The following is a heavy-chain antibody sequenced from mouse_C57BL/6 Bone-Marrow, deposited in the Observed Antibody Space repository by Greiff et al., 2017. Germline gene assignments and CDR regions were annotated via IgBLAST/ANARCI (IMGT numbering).Heavy chain of an antibody. Sequence: EVQRVESGGGLVKPGGSLKLSCAASGFTFSDSGMHWVRQAPEKGLEWVAYISSGSSTIYYADTVQGRFTISTDKAKNTLFLQMTSLKSEDTAMYYCAGKSYYNNNDFDDWGQGTTLTVSS. CDR3: AGKSYYNNNDFDD. J-gene: IGHJ2*01. D-gene: IGHD2-5*01. CDR1: GFTFSDSG. CDR2: ISSGSSTI. V-gene: IGHV5-17*01.